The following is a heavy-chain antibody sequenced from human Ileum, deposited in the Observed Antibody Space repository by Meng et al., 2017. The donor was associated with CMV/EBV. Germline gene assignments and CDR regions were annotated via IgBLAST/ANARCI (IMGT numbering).Heavy chain of an antibody. CDR3: ARDPAYSDSIFDC. CDR1: RDSVSGNTVA. Sequence: TLSLTCVISRDSVSGNTVAWNWFRQYPSRGLEWLGRTYYRSRWYNDYAVSVKSRISINPGTSRNQFSLQLNSMTPEDTAVYYCARDPAYSDSIFDCWGQGTLVTVSS. D-gene: IGHD6-13*01. V-gene: IGHV6-1*01. CDR2: TYYRSRWYN. J-gene: IGHJ4*02.